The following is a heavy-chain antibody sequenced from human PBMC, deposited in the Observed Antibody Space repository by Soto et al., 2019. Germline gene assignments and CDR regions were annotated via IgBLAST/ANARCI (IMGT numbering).Heavy chain of an antibody. Sequence: EVQLVESGGGLVQPGGSLRLSCAASGFTFSSYSMHWVRQAPGKGLEWVSYISSSSSTIHYADSVKGRFTISRDNAKNSMYLHMNSLRAEDTAVYNCASGRVVGAYDYGGQGTLVTVSS. CDR2: ISSSSSTI. J-gene: IGHJ4*02. V-gene: IGHV3-48*01. D-gene: IGHD2-15*01. CDR1: GFTFSSYS. CDR3: ASGRVVGAYDY.